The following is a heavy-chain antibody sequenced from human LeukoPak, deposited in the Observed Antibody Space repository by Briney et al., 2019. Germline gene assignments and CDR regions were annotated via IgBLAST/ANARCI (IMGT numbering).Heavy chain of an antibody. J-gene: IGHJ4*02. CDR1: GGTFSSYA. CDR3: ARGNYYDSSGYYYRY. V-gene: IGHV1-69*13. Sequence: ASVTVSFTASGGTFSSYAISWVRQAPGQGLEWMGGIIPIFGTAKYAQKFQGRVTITADESTSTAYMELSSLRSEDTAVYYCARGNYYDSSGYYYRYWGQGTLVTVSS. D-gene: IGHD3-22*01. CDR2: IIPIFGTA.